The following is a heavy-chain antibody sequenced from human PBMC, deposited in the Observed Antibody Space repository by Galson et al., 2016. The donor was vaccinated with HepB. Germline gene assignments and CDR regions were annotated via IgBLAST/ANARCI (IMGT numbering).Heavy chain of an antibody. J-gene: IGHJ4*02. Sequence: SLRLSCAPSGFTFSDFYMAWIRQAPGKGLEYVSHISSGGRDTNYADSVKGPFTISRDNAKKSLYLQMNRLRAEDTAGYYCARDRTSRAALDYWGQGTLVTVSS. CDR1: GFTFSDFY. CDR2: ISSGGRDT. CDR3: ARDRTSRAALDY. V-gene: IGHV3-11*06. D-gene: IGHD6-25*01.